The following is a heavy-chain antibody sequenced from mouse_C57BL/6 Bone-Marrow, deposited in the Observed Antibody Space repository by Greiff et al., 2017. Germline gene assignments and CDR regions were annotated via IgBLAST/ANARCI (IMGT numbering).Heavy chain of an antibody. CDR2: ISSGSSTI. Sequence: EVQGVESGGGLVKPGGSLKLSCAASGFTFSDYGMHWVRQAPEKGLEWVAYISSGSSTIYYADTVKGRFTISRDNAKNTLFLQMTSLRSEDTAMYYCARGARWLLRGGWYFDVWGTGTTVTVSS. CDR3: ARGARWLLRGGWYFDV. V-gene: IGHV5-17*01. D-gene: IGHD2-3*01. CDR1: GFTFSDYG. J-gene: IGHJ1*03.